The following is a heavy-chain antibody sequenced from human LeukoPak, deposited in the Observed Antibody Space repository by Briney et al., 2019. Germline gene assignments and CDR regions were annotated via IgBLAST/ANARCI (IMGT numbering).Heavy chain of an antibody. CDR3: ARHAAGGALGFDY. J-gene: IGHJ4*02. CDR2: IYYSGST. D-gene: IGHD1-26*01. Sequence: SETLSLTCTVSGGSISSSSYYWGWIRQPPGKGLEWIGSIYYSGSTNYNPSLKSRVTISVDTSKNQFSLKLSSVTAADTAVYYCARHAAGGALGFDYWGQGTLVTVSS. V-gene: IGHV4-39*01. CDR1: GGSISSSSYY.